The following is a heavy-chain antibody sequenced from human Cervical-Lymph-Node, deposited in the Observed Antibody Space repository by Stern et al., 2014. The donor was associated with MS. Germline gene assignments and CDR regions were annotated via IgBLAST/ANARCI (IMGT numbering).Heavy chain of an antibody. CDR3: AREVAGHRLGMMDV. CDR2: INPSGGST. J-gene: IGHJ6*02. Sequence: VTLVESGAEVKKPGASVKVSCKASGYTFTSNYMHWVRQAPGQGHEWKGLINPSGGSTSYAQKFQGRVTMTRDTSTSTVYMELSSLRSEDTAVYYCAREVAGHRLGMMDVWGQGTTVTVS. CDR1: GYTFTSNY. D-gene: IGHD6-19*01. V-gene: IGHV1-46*01.